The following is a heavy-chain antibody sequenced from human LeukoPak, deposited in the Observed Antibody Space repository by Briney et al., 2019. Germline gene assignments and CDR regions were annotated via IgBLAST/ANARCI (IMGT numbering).Heavy chain of an antibody. CDR3: ARLPSISARGSRNFDY. V-gene: IGHV5-51*01. D-gene: IGHD6-13*01. CDR1: GYSFACYW. Sequence: GESLMISCKGSGYSFACYWIGWVRQMPGPGVEGMGINYPGDSDTRYSPSFQGQVLISADKSISTAYLHWGSQKASDTAMYYCARLPSISARGSRNFDYWGQGTLVTVSS. CDR2: NYPGDSDT. J-gene: IGHJ4*02.